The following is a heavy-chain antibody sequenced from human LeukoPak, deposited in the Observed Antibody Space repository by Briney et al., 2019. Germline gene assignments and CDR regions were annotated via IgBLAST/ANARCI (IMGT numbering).Heavy chain of an antibody. D-gene: IGHD5/OR15-5a*01. V-gene: IGHV3-74*01. J-gene: IGHJ4*02. CDR2: IKNDGSST. CDR3: ARDRVSHFDY. CDR1: GFTLSSYW. Sequence: PGGSLRLSCAASGFTLSSYWMHWVRQAPGKGLEWVSRIKNDGSSTDYADSVKGRFTISRDNAKNTVYLYMRSLRAEDTAVYFCARDRVSHFDYWGQGTLVTVSS.